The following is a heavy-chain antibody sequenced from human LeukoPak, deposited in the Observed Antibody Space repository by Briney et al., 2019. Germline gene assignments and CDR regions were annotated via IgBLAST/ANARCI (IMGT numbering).Heavy chain of an antibody. J-gene: IGHJ4*02. CDR1: GGSISSYY. CDR2: IYYSGST. Sequence: PSETLSLTCTVSGGSISSYYWSWIRQPPGKGLEWIGYIYYSGSTNYNPSLKSRVTISVDTSKNQFSLKLSSVTAADTAVYYCASLYGGSHFDYWGQGTLVTVSS. V-gene: IGHV4-59*01. CDR3: ASLYGGSHFDY. D-gene: IGHD4-23*01.